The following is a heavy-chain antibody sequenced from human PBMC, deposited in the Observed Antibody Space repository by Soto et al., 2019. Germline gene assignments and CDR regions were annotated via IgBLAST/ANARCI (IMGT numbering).Heavy chain of an antibody. CDR1: GGSISISGYY. J-gene: IGHJ4*02. Sequence: SETLSLTCTVSGGSISISGYYWGWIRQPPGKGLEWIGTIYYSGSTYYNPSLKSRVTISVDTSKNQFSLKLSSVTAADTAVYYCARQFSVYGDYGRYFDFWGQGTLVTVSS. V-gene: IGHV4-39*01. CDR3: ARQFSVYGDYGRYFDF. D-gene: IGHD4-17*01. CDR2: IYYSGST.